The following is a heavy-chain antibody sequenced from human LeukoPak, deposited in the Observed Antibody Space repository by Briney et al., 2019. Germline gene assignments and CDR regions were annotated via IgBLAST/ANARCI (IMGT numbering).Heavy chain of an antibody. D-gene: IGHD3-22*01. J-gene: IGHJ5*02. Sequence: SETLSLTCAVSGGSISSGGYSWSWIRQPPGKGLEWIGYIYHSGSTYYNPSLKSRVTISVDRSKNQFSLKLSSVTAADTAVYYCARADYYDSSGYGTRFDPWGQGTLVTVSS. CDR2: IYHSGST. V-gene: IGHV4-30-2*01. CDR1: GGSISSGGYS. CDR3: ARADYYDSSGYGTRFDP.